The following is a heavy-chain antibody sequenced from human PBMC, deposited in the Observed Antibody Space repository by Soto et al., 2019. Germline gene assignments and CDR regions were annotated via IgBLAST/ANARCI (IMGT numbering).Heavy chain of an antibody. CDR2: ISGSGGSP. Sequence: LRLSCAASGFSFSSYTMAWVRQAPGKGLEWVSSISGSGGSPSYADSVQGRFIISRDNPRNTVSLQMNRLRAEDTATYYCAKARCTGDTCFVPDYWGHGRLVTVSS. J-gene: IGHJ4*01. D-gene: IGHD2-8*02. CDR1: GFSFSSYT. CDR3: AKARCTGDTCFVPDY. V-gene: IGHV3-23*01.